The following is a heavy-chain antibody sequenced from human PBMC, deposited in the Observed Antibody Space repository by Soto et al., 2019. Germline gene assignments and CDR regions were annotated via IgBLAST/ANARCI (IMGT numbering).Heavy chain of an antibody. V-gene: IGHV1-46*01. J-gene: IGHJ3*02. CDR3: ARDPRMVVTAIPPSSGAFDI. D-gene: IGHD2-21*02. CDR1: GYTFTSYY. CDR2: INPSGGST. Sequence: ASVKVSCKASGYTFTSYYMRWVRQAPGQGLEWMGIINPSGGSTSYAQKFRGRVTMTRDTSTSTVYMELSSLRSEDTAVYYCARDPRMVVTAIPPSSGAFDIWGQGTMVTVSS.